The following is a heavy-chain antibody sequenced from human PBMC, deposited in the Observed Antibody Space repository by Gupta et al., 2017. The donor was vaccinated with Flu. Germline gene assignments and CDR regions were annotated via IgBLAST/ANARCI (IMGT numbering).Heavy chain of an antibody. CDR3: ARGDVEMATIYFDY. V-gene: IGHV4-59*01. CDR2: IYYSGST. Sequence: ISSYYWSWIRQPPGKGLEWIGYIYYSGSTNYNPSLKSRVTISVDTSKNQFSLKLSSVTAADTAVYYCARGDVEMATIYFDYWGQGTLVTVSS. J-gene: IGHJ4*02. CDR1: ISSYY. D-gene: IGHD5-12*01.